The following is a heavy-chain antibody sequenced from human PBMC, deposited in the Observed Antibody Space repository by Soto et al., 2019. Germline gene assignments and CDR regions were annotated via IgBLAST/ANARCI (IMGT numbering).Heavy chain of an antibody. Sequence: SETLSLTGYVAGYSSNYYCALSRQPPGKGLEWIGSVYHSGSTYYNPSLKRRVAISIDTTKNQFSLKLNSVTAADTAMYYCARLRGSYCGMDVWGQGTTVTVS. J-gene: IGHJ6*02. CDR3: ARLRGSYCGMDV. CDR1: GYSSNYY. CDR2: VYHSGST. V-gene: IGHV4-38-2*01.